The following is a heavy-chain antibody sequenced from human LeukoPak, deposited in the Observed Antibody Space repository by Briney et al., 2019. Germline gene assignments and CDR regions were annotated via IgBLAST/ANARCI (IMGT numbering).Heavy chain of an antibody. Sequence: SVKVSCKASGGTFSSYAISWVRQAPGQGPEWMGGIIPIFGTANYAQKFQGRVTITADESTSTAYMELSSLRSEDTAVYYCARGGLSRYYYDSSGYYHAFDIWGQGTMVTVSS. CDR1: GGTFSSYA. J-gene: IGHJ3*02. D-gene: IGHD3-22*01. CDR2: IIPIFGTA. CDR3: ARGGLSRYYYDSSGYYHAFDI. V-gene: IGHV1-69*13.